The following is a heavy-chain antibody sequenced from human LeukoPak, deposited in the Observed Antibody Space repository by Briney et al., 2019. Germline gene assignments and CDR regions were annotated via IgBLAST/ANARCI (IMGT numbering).Heavy chain of an antibody. Sequence: WLEWVGRIKSKTDGGTTDYAAPVKGRFTISRDDSKNTLYLQMNSLKTEDTAVYYCTSKITYWGQGTLVTVSS. CDR3: TSKITY. J-gene: IGHJ4*02. V-gene: IGHV3-15*01. CDR2: IKSKTDGGTT.